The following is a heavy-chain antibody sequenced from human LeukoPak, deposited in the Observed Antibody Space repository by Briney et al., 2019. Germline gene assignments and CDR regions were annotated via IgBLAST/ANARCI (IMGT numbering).Heavy chain of an antibody. CDR1: GGTFSSYA. J-gene: IGHJ5*02. Sequence: SVKVSCKASGGTFSSYAISWVRQAPGQGLEWMGGIIPIFGTANYAQKFQGRVTITTDESTSTAYMELSSLRSEDTAVYYCARLYCSSTSCYRDWFDPWGQGTLVTVSS. CDR2: IIPIFGTA. D-gene: IGHD2-2*01. CDR3: ARLYCSSTSCYRDWFDP. V-gene: IGHV1-69*05.